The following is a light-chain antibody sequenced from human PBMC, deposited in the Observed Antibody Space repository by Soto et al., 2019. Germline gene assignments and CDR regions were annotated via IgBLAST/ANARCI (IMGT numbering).Light chain of an antibody. CDR1: ESVTNY. Sequence: VLTQSPATLSLSPGERGTLSCRASESVTNYLAWYQQKPGQAPRLLVYDVSNRATGIPARFSGGGSGTDFTLTISNLEPEDFAVYYCQQRSDWPWTFGQGTKVDIK. CDR2: DVS. J-gene: IGKJ1*01. CDR3: QQRSDWPWT. V-gene: IGKV3-11*01.